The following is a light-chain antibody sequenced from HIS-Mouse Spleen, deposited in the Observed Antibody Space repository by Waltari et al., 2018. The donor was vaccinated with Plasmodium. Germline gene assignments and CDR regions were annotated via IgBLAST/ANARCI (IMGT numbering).Light chain of an antibody. J-gene: IGLJ2*01. CDR1: ALPKQY. CDR3: QSADSSGTYVV. CDR2: KDS. Sequence: SYELTQPPSLSVSPGQTARIPCPGDALPKQYAYWYQQKPGQAPVLVIYKDSERPSGIPERFSGSSSGTTVTLTISGVQAEDEADYYCQSADSSGTYVVFGGGTKLTVL. V-gene: IGLV3-25*03.